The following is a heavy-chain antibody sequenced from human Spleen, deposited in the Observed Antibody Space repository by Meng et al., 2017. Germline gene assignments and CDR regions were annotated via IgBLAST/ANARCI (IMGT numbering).Heavy chain of an antibody. Sequence: GESLKTSCAASGFTFSSYDMHWVRQATGKGLEWVSAIGTAGDTYYPGSVKGRFTISRENANNSLYLQMNSLRAEDTAVYYCARASEDCSGGSCYFDYWGQGTLVTVSS. D-gene: IGHD2-15*01. J-gene: IGHJ4*02. CDR3: ARASEDCSGGSCYFDY. CDR1: GFTFSSYD. V-gene: IGHV3-13*01. CDR2: IGTAGDT.